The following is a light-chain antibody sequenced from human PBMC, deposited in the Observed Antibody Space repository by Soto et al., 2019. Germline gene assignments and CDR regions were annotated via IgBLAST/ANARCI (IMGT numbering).Light chain of an antibody. CDR3: QHYGSSRT. Sequence: ETVLTQSPGTLSLSPGERATLSCRASQSVSSSLAWYQQKPGQAPRLLIYGASSRATGIPDRFSGSGSGTDFTLTISRLEPEDFAVYYCQHYGSSRTFGQGTKVEIK. CDR1: QSVSSS. J-gene: IGKJ1*01. V-gene: IGKV3-20*01. CDR2: GAS.